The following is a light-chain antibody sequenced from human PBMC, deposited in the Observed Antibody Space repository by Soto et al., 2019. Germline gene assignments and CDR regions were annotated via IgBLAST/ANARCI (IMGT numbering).Light chain of an antibody. CDR2: EVS. CDR3: SSYTGSTVV. CDR1: SSDVGSYNL. Sequence: QSALTQPASVSGSHGRSITISCTGTSSDVGSYNLVSWYQQYPGKAPKLMIYEVSNRPSGVSHRFSGSKSGNTASLAISGLQAEDEADYYCSSYTGSTVVFGGGTNLTVL. V-gene: IGLV2-14*02. J-gene: IGLJ2*01.